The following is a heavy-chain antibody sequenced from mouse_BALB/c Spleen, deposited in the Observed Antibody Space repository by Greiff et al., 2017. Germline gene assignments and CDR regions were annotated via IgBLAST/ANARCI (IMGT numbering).Heavy chain of an antibody. CDR1: GYTFTSYW. J-gene: IGHJ2*01. V-gene: IGHV1-7*01. CDR3: ARVGYFDY. Sequence: VQLQQSGAELAKPGASVKMSCKASGYTFTSYWMHWVKQRPGQGLEWIGYINPSTGYTEYNQKFKDKATLTADKSSSTAYMQLSSLTSEDSAVYYCARVGYFDYWGQGTTLTVSS. CDR2: INPSTGYT.